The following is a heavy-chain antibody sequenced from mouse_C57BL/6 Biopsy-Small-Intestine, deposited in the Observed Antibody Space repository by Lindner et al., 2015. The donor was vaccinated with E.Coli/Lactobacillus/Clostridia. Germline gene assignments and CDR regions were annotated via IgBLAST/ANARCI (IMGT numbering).Heavy chain of an antibody. CDR2: IDGRNGDT. Sequence: SVKVSCKASGYIFSRYGITWVRQAPGEGLQWMGWIDGRNGDTDRRQSLQGRVTMTIDTSTNTAYMEVTSLRSDDTAVYYCARDRYGPGSFSPFDLWDQGTLVTVSS. J-gene: IGHJ4*01. V-gene: IGHV1-55*01. CDR1: GYIFSRYG. D-gene: IGHD1-1*02. CDR3: ARDRYGPGSFSPFDL.